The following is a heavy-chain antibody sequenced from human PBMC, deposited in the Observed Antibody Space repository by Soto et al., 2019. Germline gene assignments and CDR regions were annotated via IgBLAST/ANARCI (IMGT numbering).Heavy chain of an antibody. CDR1: GYSFTSYW. J-gene: IGHJ4*02. CDR3: ARQLSGRATVTTGEPTDY. D-gene: IGHD4-17*01. Sequence: GESLKISCKGSGYSFTSYWIGWVRQMPGKGLEWMGIIYPGDSDTRYSPSFQGQVTISADKSISTAYLQWSSLKASDTAMYYCARQLSGRATVTTGEPTDYWGQGTLVTVSS. CDR2: IYPGDSDT. V-gene: IGHV5-51*01.